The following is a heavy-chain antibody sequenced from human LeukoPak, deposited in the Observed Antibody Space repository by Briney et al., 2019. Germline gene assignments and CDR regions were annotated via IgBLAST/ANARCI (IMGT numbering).Heavy chain of an antibody. D-gene: IGHD5-12*01. CDR1: GHSFTTYW. CDR3: AKQAGSGYSGYYFNY. V-gene: IGHV5-51*01. J-gene: IGHJ4*02. Sequence: GESLKISCKHFGHSFTTYWIGWVRQMPGKGLEWMGIIYPGDSDTRYSPSFQGQATISADKSITTAYLQWSGLKASDTAMYYCAKQAGSGYSGYYFNYWGQGTLVTVSS. CDR2: IYPGDSDT.